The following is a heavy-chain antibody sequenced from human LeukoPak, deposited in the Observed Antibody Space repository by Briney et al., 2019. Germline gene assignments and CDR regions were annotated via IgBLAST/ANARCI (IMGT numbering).Heavy chain of an antibody. CDR2: ISGGGSST. D-gene: IGHD1-26*01. CDR3: ARIVGASLLFEY. Sequence: GGSLRLSCTASGFRFSNYAMNWVRQAPGKGLEWVSVISGGGSSTNYADSVKGRFTISRENSKNTLYLQMNSLRAEDTAVYYCARIVGASLLFEYWGQGTLVTVSS. V-gene: IGHV3-23*01. CDR1: GFRFSNYA. J-gene: IGHJ4*02.